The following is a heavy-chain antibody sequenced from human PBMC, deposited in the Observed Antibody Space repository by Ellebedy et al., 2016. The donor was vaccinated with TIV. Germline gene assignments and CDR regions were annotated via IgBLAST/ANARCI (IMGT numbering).Heavy chain of an antibody. Sequence: GGSLRLXXAASGFTFSSHCMTWVRQAPGKGLEWVANIKQDGSEKYYVDSVKGRFTISRDNAKNSLYLQMNSLRAEDTAVYYCARDTSGYNGMLDYWGQGTLVTVSS. D-gene: IGHD5-24*01. V-gene: IGHV3-7*01. CDR1: GFTFSSHC. CDR2: IKQDGSEK. J-gene: IGHJ4*02. CDR3: ARDTSGYNGMLDY.